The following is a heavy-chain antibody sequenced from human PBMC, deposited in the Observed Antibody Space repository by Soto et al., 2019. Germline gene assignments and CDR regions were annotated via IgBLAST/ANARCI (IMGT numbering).Heavy chain of an antibody. J-gene: IGHJ5*02. D-gene: IGHD3-3*01. Sequence: QVQLVQSGAEVKKPGSSVKVSCKASGGTFSRYAISWVRQAPGQGLEWMGGIIPIFGTANYAQKFQGRVTMTADEPTSTVYMELSRVRSEDTAVSYCARVYGVSFGINGLQPSWVAPWGQGTGVTVSS. CDR3: ARVYGVSFGINGLQPSWVAP. CDR2: IIPIFGTA. V-gene: IGHV1-69*01. CDR1: GGTFSRYA.